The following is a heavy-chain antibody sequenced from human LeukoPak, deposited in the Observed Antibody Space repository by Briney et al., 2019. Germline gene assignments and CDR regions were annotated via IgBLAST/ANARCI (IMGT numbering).Heavy chain of an antibody. V-gene: IGHV1-18*01. CDR1: GCTFTSYG. J-gene: IGHJ4*02. D-gene: IGHD3-10*01. Sequence: ASVKVSCKASGCTFTSYGISWVRQAPGQGLEWMGWISAYNGNTNYAQKFQGGVTITADESTSTAYMELSSLRSEDTAVYYCASQGRLLWFGELPIWGQGTLVTVSS. CDR2: ISAYNGNT. CDR3: ASQGRLLWFGELPI.